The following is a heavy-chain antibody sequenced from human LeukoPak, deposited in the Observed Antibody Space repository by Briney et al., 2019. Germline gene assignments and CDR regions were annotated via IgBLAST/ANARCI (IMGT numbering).Heavy chain of an antibody. CDR1: GFTFDDYA. CDR2: ISWNSGSI. V-gene: IGHV3-9*03. J-gene: IGHJ4*02. Sequence: GGSLRLSRAASGFTFDDYAMHWVRQAPGKGLEWVSGISWNSGSIGYADSVKGRFTISRDNAKNSLYLQMNSLRAEDMALYYCAQDTPPRHWGQGTLVTVSS. CDR3: AQDTPPRH.